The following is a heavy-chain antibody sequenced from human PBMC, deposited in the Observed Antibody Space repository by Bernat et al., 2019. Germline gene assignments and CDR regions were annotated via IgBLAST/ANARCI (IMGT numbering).Heavy chain of an antibody. Sequence: QVQLQESGPGLVKPSGTLSLTCAVSGGSISSSSYYWGWIRQPPGKGLEWIGSIYYSGSTYYNPSLKSRVTISVDTSKNQFSLKLSSVTAADTAVYYCARVGYSGYDSDYWGQGTLVTVSS. J-gene: IGHJ4*02. CDR3: ARVGYSGYDSDY. V-gene: IGHV4-39*01. D-gene: IGHD5-12*01. CDR2: IYYSGST. CDR1: GGSISSSSYY.